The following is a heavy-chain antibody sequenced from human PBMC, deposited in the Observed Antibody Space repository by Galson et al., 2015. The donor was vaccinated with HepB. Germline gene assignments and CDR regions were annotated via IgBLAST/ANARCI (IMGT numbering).Heavy chain of an antibody. CDR3: ASPALQDSSSWQYYGMDV. CDR2: INSDGSST. D-gene: IGHD6-13*01. Sequence: SLRLSCAASGFTFSSYWMHWVRQAPGKGLVWVSRINSDGSSTSYADSVKGRFTISRDNAKNTLYLQMNSLRAEDTAVYYCASPALQDSSSWQYYGMDVWGQGTTVTVSS. V-gene: IGHV3-74*01. CDR1: GFTFSSYW. J-gene: IGHJ6*02.